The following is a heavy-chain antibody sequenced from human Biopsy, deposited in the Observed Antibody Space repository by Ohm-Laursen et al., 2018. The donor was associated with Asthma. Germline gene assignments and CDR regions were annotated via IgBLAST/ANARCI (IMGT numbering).Heavy chain of an antibody. CDR1: GFTFRSYA. CDR2: GGSYYDGGLK. CDR3: ARDVMEWFLPAFDF. J-gene: IGHJ4*02. Sequence: SLRLSCAAPGFTFRSYAMHWVRQAPGKGLEWVAVGGSYYDGGLKYYADSVNGRFTVSRDDSKNTLYLQMNSLRPDDTAVYYCARDVMEWFLPAFDFWGQGTLVTVSS. V-gene: IGHV3-30-3*01. D-gene: IGHD3-3*01.